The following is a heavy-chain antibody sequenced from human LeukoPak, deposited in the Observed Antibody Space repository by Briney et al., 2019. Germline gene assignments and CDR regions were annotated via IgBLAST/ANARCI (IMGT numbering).Heavy chain of an antibody. CDR1: GGSISSYY. Sequence: TSETLSLTCTVSGGSISSYYWSWIRQPAGKGLEWIGRIYTSGSTNYNHSLKSRVTMSVDTSKNQFSLKLSSVTAADTAVYYCARAGKPYYYYYMDVWGKGTTVTVSS. V-gene: IGHV4-4*07. D-gene: IGHD1-1*01. CDR3: ARAGKPYYYYYMDV. CDR2: IYTSGST. J-gene: IGHJ6*03.